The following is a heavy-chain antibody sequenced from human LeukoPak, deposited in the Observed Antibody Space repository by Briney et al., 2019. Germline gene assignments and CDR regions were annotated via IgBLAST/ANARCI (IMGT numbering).Heavy chain of an antibody. Sequence: VASVKVSCKASGYTFTGYYMHWVRQAPGQGLEWMGWINPNSGGTNYAQKFQGRVTMTRDTSISTAYMELSRLRSDDTAVYYCARALPVLRFLEWPSRDIELVYWGQGTLVTVSS. CDR1: GYTFTGYY. V-gene: IGHV1-2*02. CDR3: ARALPVLRFLEWPSRDIELVY. J-gene: IGHJ4*02. CDR2: INPNSGGT. D-gene: IGHD3-3*01.